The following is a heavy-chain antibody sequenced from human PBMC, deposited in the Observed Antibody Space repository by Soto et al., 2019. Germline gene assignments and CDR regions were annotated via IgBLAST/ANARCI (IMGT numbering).Heavy chain of an antibody. J-gene: IGHJ3*02. Sequence: EVQLLESGGGLVQPGGSLRLSCAASGFTFSSYAMSWVRQAPGKGLEWVSAISGSGGSTYYADSVKGRFTISRDNSKNTLYLQMNSLRAEDTAVYYCAKIPHSSSWYLHAFDIWGQGTMVTVSS. V-gene: IGHV3-23*01. CDR1: GFTFSSYA. CDR3: AKIPHSSSWYLHAFDI. CDR2: ISGSGGST. D-gene: IGHD6-13*01.